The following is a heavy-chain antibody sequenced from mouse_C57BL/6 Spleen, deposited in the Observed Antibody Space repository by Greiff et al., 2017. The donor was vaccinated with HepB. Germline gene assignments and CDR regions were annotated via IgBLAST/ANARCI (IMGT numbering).Heavy chain of an antibody. CDR2: IYPGNSDT. J-gene: IGHJ2*01. Sequence: EVQLQQSGTVLARPGASVKMSCKTSGYTFTSYWMHWVKQRPGQGLEWIGAIYPGNSDTSYNQKFKGKAKLTAVTSASTAYMELSSLTNEDSAVYYCTRGGDYDGYYFDYWGQGTTLTVSS. CDR1: GYTFTSYW. V-gene: IGHV1-5*01. CDR3: TRGGDYDGYYFDY. D-gene: IGHD2-4*01.